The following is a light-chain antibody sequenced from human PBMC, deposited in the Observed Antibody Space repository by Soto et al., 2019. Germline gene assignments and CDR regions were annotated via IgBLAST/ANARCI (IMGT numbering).Light chain of an antibody. Sequence: DLPMTQSPSTLSASVGDRVTITCRASQSISSWLAWYQQKPGKAPKLLIYDASSLESGVPSRFSGSESGTEFTLTISSLQPDDFATYYCQQYNSYWTFGQGTKVEIK. CDR2: DAS. J-gene: IGKJ1*01. CDR3: QQYNSYWT. CDR1: QSISSW. V-gene: IGKV1-5*01.